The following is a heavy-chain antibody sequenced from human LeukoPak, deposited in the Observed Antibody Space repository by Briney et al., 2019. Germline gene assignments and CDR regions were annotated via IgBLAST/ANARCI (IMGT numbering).Heavy chain of an antibody. Sequence: PSETLSLTCAVYDGSFSGYYWSWIRQPPGKGLEWIGEINHSGSTYYNPSLKSRVTISVDTSKNQFSLKLSSVTAADTAVYYCARLPFYDFWSGYRTAFDYWGQGTLVTVSS. CDR1: DGSFSGYY. CDR3: ARLPFYDFWSGYRTAFDY. V-gene: IGHV4-34*01. D-gene: IGHD3-3*01. J-gene: IGHJ4*02. CDR2: INHSGST.